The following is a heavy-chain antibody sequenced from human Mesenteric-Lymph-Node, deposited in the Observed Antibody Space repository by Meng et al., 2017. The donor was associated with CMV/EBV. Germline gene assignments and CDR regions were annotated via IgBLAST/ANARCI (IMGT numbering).Heavy chain of an antibody. J-gene: IGHJ4*02. CDR1: GDSISNSTYY. V-gene: IGHV4-39*01. CDR3: ARRGNYDSDYSEY. CDR2: VHHSGTT. Sequence: LHPQASGPGLDHPSDTLSPSCIVSGDSISNSTYYWTWIRQPPGKGLEWIGSVHHSGTTYYNPSLKGRLTISVDTSANLFSLRLTTVTAADTATYYCARRGNYDSDYSEYWGQGTLVTVSS. D-gene: IGHD3-22*01.